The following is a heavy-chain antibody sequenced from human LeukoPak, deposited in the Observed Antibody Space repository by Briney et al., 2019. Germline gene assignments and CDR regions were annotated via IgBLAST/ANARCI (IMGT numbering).Heavy chain of an antibody. V-gene: IGHV4-39*01. CDR2: IYYSGST. CDR1: GGSISSSSYY. D-gene: IGHD2-2*02. J-gene: IGHJ6*02. Sequence: SGTLSLTCTVSGGSISSSSYYWGWIRQPPGKGLEWIGSIYYSGSTYYNPSLKSRVTISVDTSKNQFSLKLSSVTAADTAVYYCARRETGYCSSTSCYTPGYYYYGMDVWGQGTTVTVSS. CDR3: ARRETGYCSSTSCYTPGYYYYGMDV.